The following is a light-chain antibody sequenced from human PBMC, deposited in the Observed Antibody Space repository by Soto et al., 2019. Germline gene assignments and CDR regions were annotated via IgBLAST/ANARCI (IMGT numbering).Light chain of an antibody. V-gene: IGKV3-11*01. J-gene: IGKJ3*01. Sequence: EIVLTQSPATLSLSPGERATLSCRASQSVSSYLAWYQQKPGQAPRLLIYDASNRATGIPARFSGSGSGTDFTLTISTLEPEDFAVYYCQQRSTWPFTFGPGTKVDL. CDR2: DAS. CDR1: QSVSSY. CDR3: QQRSTWPFT.